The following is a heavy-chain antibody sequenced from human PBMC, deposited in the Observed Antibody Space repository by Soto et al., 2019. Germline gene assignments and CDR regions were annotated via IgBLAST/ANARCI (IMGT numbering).Heavy chain of an antibody. CDR2: NSGSGDRT. CDR1: GFTFSSYA. Sequence: EVQLLESGGDLVQPVGSLRLSCAASGFTFSSYAMNWVRKAPGKGLEWVSANSGSGDRTYYADSVKGRFTIAMDNSKNTLYLQMNSLRAVDTAVYYCAKSDGTTRGYDYDMDVWGKVTTGNVYS. CDR3: AKSDGTTRGYDYDMDV. D-gene: IGHD1-1*01. V-gene: IGHV3-23*01. J-gene: IGHJ6*03.